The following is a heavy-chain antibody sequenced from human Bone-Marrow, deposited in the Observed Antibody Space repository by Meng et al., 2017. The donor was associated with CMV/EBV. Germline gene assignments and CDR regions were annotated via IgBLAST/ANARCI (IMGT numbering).Heavy chain of an antibody. CDR1: GFTVSSNY. CDR2: IYSGGST. J-gene: IGHJ1*01. CDR3: ATSAPGADF. Sequence: GESLKISCAASGFTVSSNYMSWVRQAPGKGLEWVSVIYSGGSTYYADSVKGRFTISRDNSKNTLYLQMNSLRAEDTAVYYCATSAPGADFWGQGTLVTVSS. D-gene: IGHD3-10*01. V-gene: IGHV3-53*01.